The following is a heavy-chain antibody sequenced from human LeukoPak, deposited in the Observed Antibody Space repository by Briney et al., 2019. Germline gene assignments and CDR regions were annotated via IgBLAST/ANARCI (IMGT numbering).Heavy chain of an antibody. J-gene: IGHJ4*02. CDR2: ISPTGSTT. CDR3: ARGPNSNWSGLDF. Sequence: GGSLRLSCAPSGFTFSTYWMSWARQLPGKGLVWVSCISPTGSTTSYADSVKGRFTVSRDNAKNTLYLQVNNLRAEDTAVYYCARGPNSNWSGLDFWGQGTLLTVSS. CDR1: GFTFSTYW. D-gene: IGHD6-6*01. V-gene: IGHV3-74*01.